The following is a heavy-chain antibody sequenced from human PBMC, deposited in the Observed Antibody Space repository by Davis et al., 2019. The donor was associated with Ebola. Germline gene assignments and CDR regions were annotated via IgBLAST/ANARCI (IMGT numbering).Heavy chain of an antibody. CDR2: ISSSSSYI. V-gene: IGHV3-21*01. CDR1: GFTFSSSS. Sequence: ASLKISCAASGFTFSSSSMNWVRHAPGKGLEWVSFISSSSSYIYYADSVKGRFTISRDNAKNSLYLQMNSLRAEDTAVYYGARGPSGPPGSFDPWGQGTLVTVSS. CDR3: ARGPSGPPGSFDP. J-gene: IGHJ5*02. D-gene: IGHD3-10*01.